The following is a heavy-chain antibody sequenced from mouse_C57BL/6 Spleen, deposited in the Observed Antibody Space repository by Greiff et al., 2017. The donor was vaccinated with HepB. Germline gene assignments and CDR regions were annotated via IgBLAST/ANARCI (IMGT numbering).Heavy chain of an antibody. J-gene: IGHJ4*01. V-gene: IGHV1-63*01. CDR1: GYTFTNYW. D-gene: IGHD2-1*01. CDR2: IYPGGGYT. CDR3: AREGALLYAMDY. Sequence: QVHVKQSGAELVRPGTSVKMSCKASGYTFTNYWIGWAKQRPGHGLEWIGDIYPGGGYTNYNEKFKGKATLTADKSSSTAYMQFSSLTSEDSAIYYCAREGALLYAMDYWGQGTSVTVSS.